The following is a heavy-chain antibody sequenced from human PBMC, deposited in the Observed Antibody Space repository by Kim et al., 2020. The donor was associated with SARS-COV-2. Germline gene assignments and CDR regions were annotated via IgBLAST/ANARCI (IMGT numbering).Heavy chain of an antibody. D-gene: IGHD5-12*01. V-gene: IGHV1-18*01. Sequence: ASVKVSCKTSGYPFTHYGITWVRQAPGQGLEWVGWISAYSANTHYAQKLQGRVIMTTDTSTSTAYMELRSLRSDDTAEYFCARDHLGGGYSGYETLYLFYGMDVWGQGTTVTVSS. CDR1: GYPFTHYG. J-gene: IGHJ6*02. CDR2: ISAYSANT. CDR3: ARDHLGGGYSGYETLYLFYGMDV.